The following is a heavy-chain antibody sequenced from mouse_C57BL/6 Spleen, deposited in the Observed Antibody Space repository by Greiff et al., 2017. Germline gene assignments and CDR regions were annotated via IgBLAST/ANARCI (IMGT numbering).Heavy chain of an antibody. CDR2: IDPSDSYT. D-gene: IGHD3-2*02. V-gene: IGHV1-50*01. Sequence: VQLQQPGAELVKPGASVKLSCKASGYTFTSYWMQWVKQRPGQGLEWIGEIDPSDSYTNYNQKFKGKATLTVDTSSSTAYMQLSSLTSEDSAVYYCARRTTTVQGQGLDYWGQGTTLTVSS. J-gene: IGHJ2*01. CDR1: GYTFTSYW. CDR3: ARRTTTVQGQGLDY.